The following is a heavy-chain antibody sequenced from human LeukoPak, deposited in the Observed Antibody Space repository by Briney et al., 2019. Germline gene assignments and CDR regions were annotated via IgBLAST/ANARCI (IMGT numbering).Heavy chain of an antibody. V-gene: IGHV3-15*01. J-gene: IGHJ5*02. CDR2: IKSKRDGETI. CDR3: TTDMDR. CDR1: GFTFSNAW. Sequence: GGSLRLSCTASGFTFSNAWMSWVRQAPGKGLEWVGRIKSKRDGETIDYAAPVQGRFSSSRDDSKNTLYLQMNSLKTEDTAVYYCTTDMDRWGQGTLVIVSS.